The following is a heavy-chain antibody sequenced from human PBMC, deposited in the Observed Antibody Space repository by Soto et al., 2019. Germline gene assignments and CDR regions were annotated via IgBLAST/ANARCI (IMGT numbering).Heavy chain of an antibody. CDR1: GFPFSSYS. Sequence: GGSLRLSCAASGFPFSSYSMNWVRQAPGKGLEWVSYISSSSSTIYYADSVKGRFTISRDNAKNSLYLQMNSLRDEDTAVYYCARDWSGGSYYETAFDIWGQGTMVTVSS. CDR2: ISSSSSTI. CDR3: ARDWSGGSYYETAFDI. J-gene: IGHJ3*02. D-gene: IGHD1-26*01. V-gene: IGHV3-48*02.